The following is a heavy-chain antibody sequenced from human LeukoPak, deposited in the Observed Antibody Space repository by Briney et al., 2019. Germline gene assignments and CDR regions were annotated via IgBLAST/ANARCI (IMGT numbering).Heavy chain of an antibody. CDR2: INHSGST. J-gene: IGHJ3*02. CDR1: GGSFSGYY. D-gene: IGHD3-9*01. V-gene: IGHV4-34*01. CDR3: ARTPQDDILTGYAFDI. Sequence: SATLSLTCAASGGSFSGYYWNWVRQPPGKGLEWIGEINHSGSTNYNPSLQSRVTIAVGTSKKQCSLGLSAVPAADTAVYYCARTPQDDILTGYAFDIWGQGAMVTVSS.